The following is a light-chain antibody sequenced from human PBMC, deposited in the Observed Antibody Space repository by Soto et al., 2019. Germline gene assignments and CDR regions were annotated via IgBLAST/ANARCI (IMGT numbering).Light chain of an antibody. J-gene: IGKJ1*01. V-gene: IGKV1-39*01. Sequence: DIQMTQSPSSLSASVGDRVTLTCRASQSVSIHLNWYQQRPGKAPKVLIYDASNLQTGVPSRFSGRGSGTEFTLTISSLQPEDFASYYCQQSYTYPRTFGQGTRV. CDR3: QQSYTYPRT. CDR2: DAS. CDR1: QSVSIH.